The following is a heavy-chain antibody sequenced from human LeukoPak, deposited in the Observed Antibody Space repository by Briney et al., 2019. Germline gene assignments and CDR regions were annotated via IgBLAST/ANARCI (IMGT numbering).Heavy chain of an antibody. CDR1: GGSFSGYY. J-gene: IGHJ3*02. Sequence: PSETLSLTCAVYGGSFSGYYWSWIRQPPGKGLEWIGEINHSGSTNYNPSLKSRVTISVDTSKNQFSLKLSSVTAADTAVYHCAREGVAAHDAFDIWGQGTMVTVSS. V-gene: IGHV4-34*01. CDR3: AREGVAAHDAFDI. CDR2: INHSGST. D-gene: IGHD2-15*01.